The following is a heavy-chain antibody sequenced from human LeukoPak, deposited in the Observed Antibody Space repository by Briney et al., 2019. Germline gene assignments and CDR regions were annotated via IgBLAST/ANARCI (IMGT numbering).Heavy chain of an antibody. V-gene: IGHV1-69*04. CDR2: IIPILGIA. D-gene: IGHD3-22*01. CDR1: GGTFSSYA. J-gene: IGHJ4*02. CDR3: ARATYYYDSSGHDY. Sequence: SVKVSCKASGGTFSSYAVSWVRQAPGQGLEWMGRIIPILGIANYAQKFQGRVTITADKSTSTAYMELSSLRSEDTAVYYCARATYYYDSSGHDYWGQGTLVTVSS.